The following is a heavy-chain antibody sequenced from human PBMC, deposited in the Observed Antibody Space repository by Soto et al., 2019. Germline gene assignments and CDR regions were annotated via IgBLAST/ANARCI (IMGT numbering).Heavy chain of an antibody. V-gene: IGHV3-11*06. CDR1: GFSCSDSY. J-gene: IGHJ6*02. CDR2: ISGSSGYT. D-gene: IGHD3-10*01. Sequence: QVQLVESGGGLVKPGGSLRLSCAASGFSCSDSYMSWVRQAPGKGLEWVAYISGSSGYTGYADSVNGRFTISRDNAKNSLYLQMNSLRVEDTAVYYCARDRGGYGPPDVWGQGTPVSVSS. CDR3: ARDRGGYGPPDV.